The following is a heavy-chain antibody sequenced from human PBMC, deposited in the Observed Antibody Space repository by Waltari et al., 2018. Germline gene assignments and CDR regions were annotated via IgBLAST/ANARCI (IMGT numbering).Heavy chain of an antibody. V-gene: IGHV1-2*06. CDR2: INPNSGGT. J-gene: IGHJ4*02. D-gene: IGHD3-22*01. Sequence: QVQLVQSGAEVKKPGASVKVSCKASGYTFTGYYMHWVRQAPGQGLEWMGRINPNSGGTNYAQKFQGRVTMTRDTSISTAYMELSRLRSDDTAVYYCARAFFGAYYYDSSGYYSWGQGTLVTVSS. CDR3: ARAFFGAYYYDSSGYYS. CDR1: GYTFTGYY.